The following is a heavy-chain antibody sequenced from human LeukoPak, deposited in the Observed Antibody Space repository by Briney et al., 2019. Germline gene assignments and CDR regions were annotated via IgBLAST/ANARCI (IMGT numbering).Heavy chain of an antibody. V-gene: IGHV1-8*01. CDR1: GYTFTSYD. J-gene: IGHJ1*01. Sequence: ASVTVSCKASGYTFTSYDINWVRQATGQGLEGMGWMNPNSGNTGYAQKFQGRVTMTRNTSISTAYMALSSLRSEDTAAYYCARGPARTAEYFQHWGQGTLVTVSS. CDR2: MNPNSGNT. CDR3: ARGPARTAEYFQH. D-gene: IGHD3/OR15-3a*01.